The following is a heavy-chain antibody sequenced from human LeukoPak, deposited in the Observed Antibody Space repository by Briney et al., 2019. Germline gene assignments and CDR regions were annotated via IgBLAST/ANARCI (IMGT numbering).Heavy chain of an antibody. J-gene: IGHJ4*02. Sequence: GASVKVSCKGSGYTFSNYGISWVRQAPGQGLEWMGWISAYNGNTNYAQKVQGRVTMSTDTSTSTAYMELRSLRSEDTAVYYCARQLAAYTYYFDYWGQGTLVTVSS. V-gene: IGHV1-18*01. CDR3: ARQLAAYTYYFDY. D-gene: IGHD1-1*01. CDR1: GYTFSNYG. CDR2: ISAYNGNT.